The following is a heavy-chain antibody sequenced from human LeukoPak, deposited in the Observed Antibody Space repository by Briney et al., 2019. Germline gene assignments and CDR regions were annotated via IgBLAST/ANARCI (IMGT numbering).Heavy chain of an antibody. J-gene: IGHJ4*02. V-gene: IGHV4-34*01. CDR1: GGSFSDYY. CDR2: INHSGST. Sequence: SETLSLTCAVYGGSFSDYYWSWIRQPPGKGLEWIGEINHSGSTNYNPSLKSRVTISVDTSKNQFSLKLSSVTAADTAVYYCARGAGNYYDSSGYLTFDYWGQGTLVTVSS. D-gene: IGHD3-22*01. CDR3: ARGAGNYYDSSGYLTFDY.